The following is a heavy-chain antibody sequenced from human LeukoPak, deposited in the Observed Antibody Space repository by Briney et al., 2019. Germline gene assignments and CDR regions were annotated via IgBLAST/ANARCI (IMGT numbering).Heavy chain of an antibody. CDR2: ISDTGGRT. D-gene: IGHD3-22*01. Sequence: GGSLRLSCAVSGLALSNYGMTWVRQAPGKGLEWVAGISDTGGRTNYADSVKGRFTISRANPKNTLYLQMNSLRAEDTAVYFCAKRGVVIRVILVGFHKEAYYFDSWGQGALVTVSS. CDR3: AKRGVVIRVILVGFHKEAYYFDS. V-gene: IGHV3-23*01. J-gene: IGHJ4*02. CDR1: GLALSNYG.